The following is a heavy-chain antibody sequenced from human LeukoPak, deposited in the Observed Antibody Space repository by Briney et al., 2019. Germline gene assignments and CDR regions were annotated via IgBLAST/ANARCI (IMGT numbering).Heavy chain of an antibody. Sequence: SQTLSLTCAISGDSVSSISVTWNWIRQSPSRGLEWLGRTYYRSTWYNDYAVSVKSRITINPDISKNQFSLQLNSVTPEDTAVYYCARGPSPYSSGWYFDYWGREPWSPPPQ. CDR3: ARGPSPYSSGWYFDY. CDR1: GDSVSSISVT. J-gene: IGHJ4*02. CDR2: TYYRSTWYN. V-gene: IGHV6-1*01. D-gene: IGHD6-19*01.